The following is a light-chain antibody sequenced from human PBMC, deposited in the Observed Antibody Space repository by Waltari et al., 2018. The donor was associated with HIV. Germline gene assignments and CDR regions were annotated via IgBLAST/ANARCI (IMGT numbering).Light chain of an antibody. CDR2: DNN. V-gene: IGLV1-51*01. CDR1: NSNIGNNY. Sequence: QSVLTQPPSVSAAPGQKVTISCSGSNSNIGNNYVSWYQQLPETAPKLLIYDNNTLPSGMPERFFGSKSGTSATLGITGLQTGDEADYYCGTWDSSLSAGVFGGGTKLTVL. J-gene: IGLJ2*01. CDR3: GTWDSSLSAGV.